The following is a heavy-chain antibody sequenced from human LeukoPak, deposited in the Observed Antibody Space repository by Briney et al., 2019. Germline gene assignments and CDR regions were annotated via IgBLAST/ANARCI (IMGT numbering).Heavy chain of an antibody. D-gene: IGHD5-12*01. Sequence: PGGSLRLSCAASGFTYSDYWMSWIRQAPGKGLEWLANIKEDGNEKYYVHSVKGRFTISRDNAKNALYLQMNSLRAEDTAVYYCAKVVDIVATIDYFDYWGQGTLVTVSS. CDR3: AKVVDIVATIDYFDY. CDR2: IKEDGNEK. CDR1: GFTYSDYW. J-gene: IGHJ4*01. V-gene: IGHV3-7*03.